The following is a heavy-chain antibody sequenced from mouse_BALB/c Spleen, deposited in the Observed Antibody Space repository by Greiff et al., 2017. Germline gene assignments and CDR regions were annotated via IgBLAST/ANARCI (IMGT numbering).Heavy chain of an antibody. Sequence: EVQLQESGPELVKPGASVKISCKASGYSFTGYFMNWVMQSHGKSLEWIGRINPYNGDTFYNQKFKGKATLTVDKSSSTAHMELRSLASEDSAVYYCAREGGFAYWGQGTLVTVSA. CDR3: AREGGFAY. CDR2: INPYNGDT. CDR1: GYSFTGYF. J-gene: IGHJ3*01. V-gene: IGHV1-20*02.